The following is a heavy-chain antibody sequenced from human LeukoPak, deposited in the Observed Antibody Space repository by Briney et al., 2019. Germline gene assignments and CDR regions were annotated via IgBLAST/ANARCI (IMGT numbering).Heavy chain of an antibody. V-gene: IGHV3-30*02. CDR3: AKELEAAITYYYYYYMDV. CDR2: IRYDGSNK. D-gene: IGHD5-18*01. Sequence: PGGSLRLSCAASGFTFSSYGMHWVRQAPGKGLEWVAFIRYDGSNKYYADSVKGRFTISRDNSKNTLYLQMNSLRAEDTAVYYCAKELEAAITYYYYYYMDVWGKGTTVTVSS. J-gene: IGHJ6*03. CDR1: GFTFSSYG.